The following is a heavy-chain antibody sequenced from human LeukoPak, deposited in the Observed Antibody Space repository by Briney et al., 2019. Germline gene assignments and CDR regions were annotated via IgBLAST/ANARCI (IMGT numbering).Heavy chain of an antibody. CDR1: GGAFSGYY. CDR3: ARSPTKRVTDDY. D-gene: IGHD5/OR15-5a*01. CDR2: INYSGST. Sequence: PSETLSLTCAVYGGAFSGYYWSWVRQPPGKGLGGIGEINYSGSTNYNPSLKSRVTISVDTSKNQFSLKLSSVTAADTAVYFCARSPTKRVTDDYWGQGTLVTVSS. J-gene: IGHJ4*02. V-gene: IGHV4-34*01.